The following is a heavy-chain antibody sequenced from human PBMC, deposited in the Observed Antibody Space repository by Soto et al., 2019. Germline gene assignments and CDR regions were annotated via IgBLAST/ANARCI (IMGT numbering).Heavy chain of an antibody. CDR1: GDSISSGDYY. CDR2: IYHTGST. V-gene: IGHV4-30-4*01. D-gene: IGHD3-16*01. J-gene: IGHJ4*02. CDR3: ARASVGVSYAC. Sequence: SETLSLTCSVSGDSISSGDYYWSWLRQPPGKGLEWIGYIYHTGSTYYNASLKSRAIISANTSKHPFSLKLSSVTAADPAINYSARASVGVSYACWGQGTLVTVSS.